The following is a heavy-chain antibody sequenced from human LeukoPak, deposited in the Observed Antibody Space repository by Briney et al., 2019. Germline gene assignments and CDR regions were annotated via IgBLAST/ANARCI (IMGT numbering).Heavy chain of an antibody. Sequence: ASVKVSCKVSGYTLTELSMHWVRQAPGKGLEWMGGFDPEDGETIYAQKFQGRVTMTEDTSTDTAYMELSSLRSEDTAVYYCATIATWELSMTFDYWGQGTLVTVSS. D-gene: IGHD1-26*01. J-gene: IGHJ4*02. CDR3: ATIATWELSMTFDY. V-gene: IGHV1-24*01. CDR2: FDPEDGET. CDR1: GYTLTELS.